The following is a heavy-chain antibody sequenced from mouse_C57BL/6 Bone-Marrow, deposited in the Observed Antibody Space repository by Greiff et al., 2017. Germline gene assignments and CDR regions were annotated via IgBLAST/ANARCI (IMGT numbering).Heavy chain of an antibody. J-gene: IGHJ3*01. CDR3: AFYGSSYVGFAY. D-gene: IGHD1-1*01. CDR2: IYPGDGDT. Sequence: QVQLQQSGPELVKPGASVKISCKASGYAFSSSWMNWVKQRPGKGLEWIGRIYPGDGDTNYNGKFKGKATLTADKSSSTAYMQLSSLTSEDSAVYFCAFYGSSYVGFAYWGQGTLVTASA. CDR1: GYAFSSSW. V-gene: IGHV1-82*01.